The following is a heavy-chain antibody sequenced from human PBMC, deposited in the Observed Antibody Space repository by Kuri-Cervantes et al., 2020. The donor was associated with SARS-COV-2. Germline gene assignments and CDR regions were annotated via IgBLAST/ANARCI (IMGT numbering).Heavy chain of an antibody. CDR1: GFTFSNYW. CDR2: INSDGSST. D-gene: IGHD6-19*01. V-gene: IGHV3-74*01. CDR3: ARPLTAGPHYFDF. Sequence: GESLKISCAASGFTFSNYWMHWVRQGPGKGLVWVSRINSDGSSTSYADSVKGRFTISRDNAKNTLYLQMNSLRAEDTAVYYCARPLTAGPHYFDFWGQGTMVTVSS. J-gene: IGHJ4*02.